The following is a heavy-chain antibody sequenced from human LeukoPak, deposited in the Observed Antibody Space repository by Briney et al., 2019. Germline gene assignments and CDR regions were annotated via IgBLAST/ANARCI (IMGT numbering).Heavy chain of an antibody. D-gene: IGHD2-15*01. V-gene: IGHV4-39*07. J-gene: IGHJ5*02. CDR3: VTEPGYCTGGRCYGGWFDP. Sequence: KTSETLSLTCTASSGSISSTSYYWGWIRQPPGRGLEWIGGIIYSGNTYYNLSFKSRVTISVDTSKNQFSLKLSSVTAADTAVYYCVTEPGYCTGGRCYGGWFDPWGQGTLVTVSS. CDR1: SGSISSTSYY. CDR2: IIYSGNT.